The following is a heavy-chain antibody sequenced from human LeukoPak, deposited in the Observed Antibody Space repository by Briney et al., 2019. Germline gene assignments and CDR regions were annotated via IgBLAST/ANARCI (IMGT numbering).Heavy chain of an antibody. D-gene: IGHD3-3*01. CDR1: GYTFTSYG. V-gene: IGHV1-18*01. CDR2: ISAYNGNT. Sequence: ASVKVSCKASGYTFTSYGISWVRQAPGQGLEWMGWISAYNGNTNYAQKLQGRVTMTTDTSTSTAYMELRSLRSDDTAVYYCAREAITIFGVVRTQTTYGPHRLDPWGQGTLVTVSS. CDR3: AREAITIFGVVRTQTTYGPHRLDP. J-gene: IGHJ5*02.